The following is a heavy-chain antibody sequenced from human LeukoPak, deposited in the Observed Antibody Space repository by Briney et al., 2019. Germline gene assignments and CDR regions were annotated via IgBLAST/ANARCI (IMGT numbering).Heavy chain of an antibody. Sequence: GGSLRLSCAVSGFTVSSGHMHWVRQAPGQGLEWVATFYRGGNTYPADSVKGRLTVSRDNLKNTVSLQMDSLRAEDTAVYYCATSXSATYDGLDLWGQGTRVTVSS. V-gene: IGHV3-53*01. D-gene: IGHD2-15*01. J-gene: IGHJ3*01. CDR1: GFTVSSGH. CDR2: FYRGGNT. CDR3: ATSXSATYDGLDL.